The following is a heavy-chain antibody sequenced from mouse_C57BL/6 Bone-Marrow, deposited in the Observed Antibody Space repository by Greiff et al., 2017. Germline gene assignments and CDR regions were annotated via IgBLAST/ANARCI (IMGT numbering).Heavy chain of an antibody. CDR2: IYPRSGNT. CDR3: ARQGLGGYDLVSPYYFDY. D-gene: IGHD2-3*01. CDR1: GYTFTSYG. V-gene: IGHV1-81*01. J-gene: IGHJ2*01. Sequence: QVQLQQSGAELARPGASVKLSCKASGYTFTSYGISWVKQRTGQGLEWIGEIYPRSGNTYYNEKFKGKATLTAYKSSSTAYRDLRRLTSEDSAVFFCARQGLGGYDLVSPYYFDYWGQGTTLTVSS.